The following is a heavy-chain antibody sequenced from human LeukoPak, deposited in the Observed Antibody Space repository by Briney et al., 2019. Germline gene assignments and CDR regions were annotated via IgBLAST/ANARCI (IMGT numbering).Heavy chain of an antibody. J-gene: IGHJ5*02. CDR3: ARDSGLYYDFWSGSLPPNWFDP. CDR2: IYTSGST. V-gene: IGHV4-4*07. CDR1: GGSISSYH. Sequence: SETLSLTCTVSGGSISSYHWSWIRQPAGKGLEWIGRIYTSGSTNYNPSLKSRVTMSVDTSKNQFSLKLSSVTAADTAVYYCARDSGLYYDFWSGSLPPNWFDPWGQGTLVTVSS. D-gene: IGHD3-3*01.